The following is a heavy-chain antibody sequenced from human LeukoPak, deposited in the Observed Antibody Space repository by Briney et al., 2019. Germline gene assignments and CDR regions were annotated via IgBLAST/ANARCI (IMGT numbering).Heavy chain of an antibody. CDR1: GFTFSSYE. J-gene: IGHJ4*02. D-gene: IGHD1-1*01. CDR3: AGVEGYFDY. V-gene: IGHV3-48*03. Sequence: GGSLRLSCAASGFTFSSYEMNWVRQAPGKGLEWVSYISSSGSTIYYADSVKGRFTISRDNAKNSLYLLMNSRIAEDTAVDYCAGVEGYFDYWGQGTLVTVSS. CDR2: ISSSGSTI.